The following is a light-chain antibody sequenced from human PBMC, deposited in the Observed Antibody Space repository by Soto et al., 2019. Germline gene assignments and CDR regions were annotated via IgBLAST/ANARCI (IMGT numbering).Light chain of an antibody. Sequence: QSALTQPRSVSGSPGQSVTISCTGTSSDVGGYKYVSWYQQDPGKVPNLIIYDVSERPSGVPDRFSGSKSGNTASLSISGLQAEDEADYYCCSYAGSYTVLFGGGTKLTVL. V-gene: IGLV2-11*01. J-gene: IGLJ2*01. CDR2: DVS. CDR3: CSYAGSYTVL. CDR1: SSDVGGYKY.